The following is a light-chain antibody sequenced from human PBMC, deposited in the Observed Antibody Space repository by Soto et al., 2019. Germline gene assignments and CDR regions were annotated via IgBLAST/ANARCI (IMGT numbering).Light chain of an antibody. V-gene: IGKV1-39*01. Sequence: DIQMTQSPSSLSASVGDRVNITCRASQRIFSYLNWYQQRPGKAPKLLIYGASNLHSGVSSRFSGSGSGTEFTLTISSLQSEDFAVYYCQQYNNWPPWTFGQGTKVDIK. CDR2: GAS. CDR1: QRIFSY. CDR3: QQYNNWPPWT. J-gene: IGKJ1*01.